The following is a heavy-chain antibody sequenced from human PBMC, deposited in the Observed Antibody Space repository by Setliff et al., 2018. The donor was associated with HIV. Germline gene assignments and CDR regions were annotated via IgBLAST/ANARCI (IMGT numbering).Heavy chain of an antibody. V-gene: IGHV3-15*01. CDR1: GFTFSDAW. CDR3: IWSGSSGLYYFDH. D-gene: IGHD3-22*01. Sequence: GGSLRLSCAGSGFTFSDAWITWVRQAPGKGLEWLGRIKSKIDGETTDYAAPVKGRFTISRDDSKNTVYLHMNSLNTEDTAVYYCIWSGSSGLYYFDHWGQGTLVTVSS. J-gene: IGHJ4*02. CDR2: IKSKIDGETT.